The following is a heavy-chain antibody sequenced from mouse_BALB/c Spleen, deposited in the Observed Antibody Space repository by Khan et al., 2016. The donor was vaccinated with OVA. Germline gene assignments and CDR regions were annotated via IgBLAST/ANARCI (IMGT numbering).Heavy chain of an antibody. V-gene: IGHV5-6-4*01. CDR2: ISSGGTYT. D-gene: IGHD2-3*01. J-gene: IGHJ2*01. Sequence: EVQLVESGGGLVRLGGSLKLSCAASGFSFSSYSMSWVRQTPEKRLEWVATISSGGTYTYYPDSVKGRFTISRDNAKNTLYMQMSSLKSEDTAMYLSPKHRGFYGRDTYVDNWGQGTTLTVSS. CDR1: GFSFSSYS. CDR3: PKHRGFYGRDTYVDN.